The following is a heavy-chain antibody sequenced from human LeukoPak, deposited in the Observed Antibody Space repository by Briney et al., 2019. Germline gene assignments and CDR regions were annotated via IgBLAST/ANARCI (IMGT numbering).Heavy chain of an antibody. Sequence: PGGSLRLSCEVSGLTFSSYAMNWVRQAPGKGLEWVSSISGSGGSTYYADSVKGRFTISRDNSKNTLYLQMNSLRAEDTAVYYCAKFKGIAAAGRGFYYFDYWGQGTLVTVSS. V-gene: IGHV3-23*01. CDR2: ISGSGGST. CDR1: GLTFSSYA. D-gene: IGHD6-13*01. CDR3: AKFKGIAAAGRGFYYFDY. J-gene: IGHJ4*02.